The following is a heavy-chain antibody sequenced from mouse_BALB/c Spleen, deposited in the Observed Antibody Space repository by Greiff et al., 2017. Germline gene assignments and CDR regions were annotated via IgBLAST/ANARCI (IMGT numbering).Heavy chain of an antibody. V-gene: IGHV5-6-4*01. J-gene: IGHJ2*01. CDR2: ISSGGSYT. CDR1: GFTFSSYT. Sequence: EVKVVESGGGLVKPGGSLKLSCAASGFTFSSYTMSWVRQTPEKRLEWVATISSGGSYTYYPDSVKGRFTISRDNAKNTLYLQMSSLKSEDTAMYYCALYYGNYGFDYWGQGTTLTVSS. D-gene: IGHD2-1*01. CDR3: ALYYGNYGFDY.